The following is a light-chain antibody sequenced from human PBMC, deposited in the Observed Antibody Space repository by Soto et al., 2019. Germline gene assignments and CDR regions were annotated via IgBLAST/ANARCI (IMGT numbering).Light chain of an antibody. V-gene: IGKV4-1*01. J-gene: IGKJ2*01. Sequence: DIVMTQSPDSLAVSLGERATINCKSSQSVLYSSNNKNYLAWFQQKPGQPPKLLLYWASTRESGVPDRFSGGGSGTDFTLTISSLQAEDVAVYYCQQSYATPFTFGQGTKLEIK. CDR1: QSVLYSSNNKNY. CDR3: QQSYATPFT. CDR2: WAS.